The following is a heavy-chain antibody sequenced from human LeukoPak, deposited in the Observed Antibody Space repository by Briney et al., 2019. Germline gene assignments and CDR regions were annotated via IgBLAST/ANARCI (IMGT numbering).Heavy chain of an antibody. Sequence: LAGGSLRLSCAASGFTFSSYWMNWVRQAPGKGLVWVSRIASDGSSTTYADSVKGRFSISRDNAKNTLYLQMNSLRVEDTAVYYCAKPPAAGTLYYFDYWGQGTLVTVSS. CDR2: IASDGSST. D-gene: IGHD6-13*01. CDR1: GFTFSSYW. CDR3: AKPPAAGTLYYFDY. V-gene: IGHV3-74*01. J-gene: IGHJ4*02.